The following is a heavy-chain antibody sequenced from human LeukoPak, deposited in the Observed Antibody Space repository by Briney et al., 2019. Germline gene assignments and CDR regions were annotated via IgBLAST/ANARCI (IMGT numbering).Heavy chain of an antibody. Sequence: GGSLRLSCAASGFTFSSYAMSWVRQAPGKGLEWVSAISGSGGSTYYADSVKGRFTISRDNSKNTLYLQMNSLRAEDTAVYYCAKDQRYSGYDLRFNWFDHWGQGTLVTVSS. D-gene: IGHD5-12*01. CDR3: AKDQRYSGYDLRFNWFDH. CDR2: ISGSGGST. J-gene: IGHJ5*02. V-gene: IGHV3-23*01. CDR1: GFTFSSYA.